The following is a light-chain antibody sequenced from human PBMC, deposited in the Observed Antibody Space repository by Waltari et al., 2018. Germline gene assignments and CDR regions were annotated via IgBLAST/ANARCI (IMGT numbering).Light chain of an antibody. J-gene: IGLJ1*01. Sequence: LSGVSNRFYGSKSGNTASLTISGLQADDEADYYCSSYTSGGTHVFGTGTKATVL. V-gene: IGLV2-14*01. CDR3: SSYTSGGTHV.